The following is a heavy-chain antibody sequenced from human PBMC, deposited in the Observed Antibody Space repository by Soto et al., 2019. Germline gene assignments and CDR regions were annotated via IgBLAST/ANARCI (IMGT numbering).Heavy chain of an antibody. J-gene: IGHJ5*02. V-gene: IGHV4-59*01. CDR1: GGSISSYY. D-gene: IGHD2-15*01. CDR2: IYYSGST. Sequence: PSETLSLTCTVSGGSISSYYWSWIRQPPGKGLEWIGYIYYSGSTNYNPSLKSRVTISVHTSKNQFSLKLSSVTAADTAVYYCARAIVVVVAATARRDWFDPWGQGTLVTVSS. CDR3: ARAIVVVVAATARRDWFDP.